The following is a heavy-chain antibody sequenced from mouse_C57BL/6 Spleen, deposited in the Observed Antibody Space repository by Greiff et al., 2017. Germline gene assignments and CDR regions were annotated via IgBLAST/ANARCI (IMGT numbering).Heavy chain of an antibody. D-gene: IGHD2-4*01. CDR2: INPGSGGT. CDR3: SQDGGPYDYGLAY. CDR1: GYAFTNYL. Sequence: QVQLQQSGAELVRPGTSVKVSCKASGYAFTNYLIEWVKQRPGQGLEWIGVINPGSGGTNYNEKFKGKATLTADKPSSPAYMQFSSLTSEDSSVYVCSQDGGPYDYGLAYWGQGTLVTVSA. V-gene: IGHV1-54*01. J-gene: IGHJ3*01.